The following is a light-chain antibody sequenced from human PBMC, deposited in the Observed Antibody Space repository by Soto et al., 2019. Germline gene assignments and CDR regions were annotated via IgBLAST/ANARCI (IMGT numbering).Light chain of an antibody. CDR2: DAS. CDR3: QQGGGGPVS. V-gene: IGKV3-11*01. CDR1: QSVSSY. Sequence: EIVLTQSPATLSLSPGERATLSCRASQSVSSYFAWYQQKPGQAPRLLIYDASNRATGIPARFSGSGSGTDFTLTISGLEPDDCAGCCGQQGGGGPVSCGQGIVVDIK. J-gene: IGKJ1*01.